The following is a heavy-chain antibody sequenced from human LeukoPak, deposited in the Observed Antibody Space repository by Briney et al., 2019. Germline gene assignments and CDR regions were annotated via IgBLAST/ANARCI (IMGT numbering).Heavy chain of an antibody. V-gene: IGHV4-59*01. CDR2: IYYSGST. CDR1: GGSISSYY. Sequence: SETLSLTCTVSGGSISSYYWSWIRQPPGKGLEWIGCIYYSGSTNYNPSLKSRVTISVDTSKNQFSLKLSSVTAADTAVYYCARYYDRSGYWSTPHFDYWGQGTLVTVSS. CDR3: ARYYDRSGYWSTPHFDY. J-gene: IGHJ4*02. D-gene: IGHD3-22*01.